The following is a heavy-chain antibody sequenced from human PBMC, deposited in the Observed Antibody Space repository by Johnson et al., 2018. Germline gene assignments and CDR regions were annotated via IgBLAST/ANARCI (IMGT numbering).Heavy chain of an antibody. CDR2: ISYDGTNK. J-gene: IGHJ6*03. CDR3: AGAHRGVNQGTYMNV. Sequence: QVQLVESGGGVVQPGRSLRLSCAASGFTFSSYAMHWVRQAPGKGLEWVAVISYDGTNKYYADSVKGRFTISRDNSKNTLYLQMNSLRGEDPALYYWAGAHRGVNQGTYMNVWGKGTTVTVSS. V-gene: IGHV3-30-3*01. D-gene: IGHD1-14*01. CDR1: GFTFSSYA.